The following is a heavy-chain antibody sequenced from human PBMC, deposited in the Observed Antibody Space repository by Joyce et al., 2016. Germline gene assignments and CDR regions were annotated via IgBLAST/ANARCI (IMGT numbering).Heavy chain of an antibody. CDR1: GFSFDDYA. CDR3: AKGSDTRLGSAGVLFDY. D-gene: IGHD3-16*01. V-gene: IGHV3-9*01. CDR2: ISWNSGST. Sequence: GFSFDDYAMHWVRQAPGKGLEWVSGISWNSGSTGYVDSVKGRFTISRDNAKNSLYMQMNSLRAEDTALYYCAKGSDTRLGSAGVLFDYWGQGTLVTVSS. J-gene: IGHJ4*02.